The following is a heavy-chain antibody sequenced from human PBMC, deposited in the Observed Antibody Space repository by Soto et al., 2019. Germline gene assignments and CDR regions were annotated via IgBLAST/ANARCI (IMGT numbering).Heavy chain of an antibody. V-gene: IGHV3-13*01. Sequence: HPGGSLRLSCAASGFTFSSYDMHWVRQATGKGLEWVSAIGTAGDTYYPGSVKGRFTISRENAKNSLYLQMNSLRAEDTAVYYCARAGRYYDILTGYYSCFGDYWGQGTLVTVSS. J-gene: IGHJ4*02. D-gene: IGHD3-9*01. CDR1: GFTFSSYD. CDR2: IGTAGDT. CDR3: ARAGRYYDILTGYYSCFGDY.